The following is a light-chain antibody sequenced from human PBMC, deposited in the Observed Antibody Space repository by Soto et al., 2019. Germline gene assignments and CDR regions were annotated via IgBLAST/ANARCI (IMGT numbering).Light chain of an antibody. J-gene: IGKJ1*01. Sequence: DIQMTQSPSSLSASVGDRVTITCRASQHIATDLTWYQQKPGKAPKFLIYTASTLQSGVPSRFSGSGSGTEFNLTIDSLQPDDFATYFCQQSFSAPWTFGQGAKVEVK. CDR2: TAS. CDR3: QQSFSAPWT. CDR1: QHIATD. V-gene: IGKV1-39*01.